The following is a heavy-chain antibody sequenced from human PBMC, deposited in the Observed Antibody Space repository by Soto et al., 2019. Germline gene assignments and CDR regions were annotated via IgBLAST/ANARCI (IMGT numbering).Heavy chain of an antibody. V-gene: IGHV3-48*01. D-gene: IGHD6-19*01. Sequence: EVQLVESGGGSVQPGGSLSLSCVASGFTFSSYSMNWVRQAPGKGLEWVSYISGSSSTKYYADSVEGRFTISRDNAKNSLHLQMNNLRAEDTAIYYCAALPVAGRDVDYWGQGTLVTVSS. J-gene: IGHJ4*02. CDR3: AALPVAGRDVDY. CDR2: ISGSSSTK. CDR1: GFTFSSYS.